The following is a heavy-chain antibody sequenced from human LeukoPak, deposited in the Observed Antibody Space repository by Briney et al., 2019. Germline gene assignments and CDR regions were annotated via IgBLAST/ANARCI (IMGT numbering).Heavy chain of an antibody. V-gene: IGHV5-51*01. CDR3: ARQRHGGSYYKVDYYYYMDV. D-gene: IGHD1-26*01. J-gene: IGHJ6*03. Sequence: GASLQISCKGSGSSFTSYWIGWVRQMPGKGLEWMGIIYPGDSDTRYSPSFQGQVTISADKSISTAYLQWSSLKASDTAMYYCARQRHGGSYYKVDYYYYMDVWGKGTTVTVSS. CDR2: IYPGDSDT. CDR1: GSSFTSYW.